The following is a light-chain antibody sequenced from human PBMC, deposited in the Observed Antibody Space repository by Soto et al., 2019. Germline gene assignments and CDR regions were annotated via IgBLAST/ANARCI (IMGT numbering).Light chain of an antibody. Sequence: DIKLTQSPSSLSGSVGDRVTTTCRASQGISNYLAWFQQKPGKVPKLLIFAASTFQSGVPSLFSGTGVAADFTLTFSSLQAQDAVCDFCRGYKSASQRFGHGAKV. CDR3: RGYKSASQR. CDR1: QGISNY. V-gene: IGKV1-27*01. CDR2: AAS. J-gene: IGKJ1*01.